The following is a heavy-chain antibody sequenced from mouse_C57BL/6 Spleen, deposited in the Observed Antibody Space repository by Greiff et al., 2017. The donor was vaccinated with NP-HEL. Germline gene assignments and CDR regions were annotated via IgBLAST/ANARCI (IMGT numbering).Heavy chain of an antibody. V-gene: IGHV5-6*02. CDR1: GFTFSSYG. D-gene: IGHD2-2*01. J-gene: IGHJ4*01. CDR3: ARERGYDDGDAMDY. Sequence: EVMLVESGGDLVKPGGSLKLSCAASGFTFSSYGMSWVRQTPDQRLEWVATISSGGSYTYYPDSVKGRFTISRDNAKNTLYLQMSSLKSEDTAMYYCARERGYDDGDAMDYWGQGTSVTVSS. CDR2: ISSGGSYT.